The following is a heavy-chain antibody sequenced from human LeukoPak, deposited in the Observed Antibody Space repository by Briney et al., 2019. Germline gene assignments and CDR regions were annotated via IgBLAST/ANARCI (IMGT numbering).Heavy chain of an antibody. D-gene: IGHD3-22*01. CDR3: AKRGVVIRVILVGFHKEAYYFDS. CDR2: ISDSGGST. V-gene: IGHV3-23*01. CDR1: GITLSNYG. Sequence: GGSLRLSCAVSGITLSNYGMSWVRQAPGKGLEWVAGISDSGGSTNYADSVKGRFTISRDNPKNTLYLQMNSLRAEDTAVYFCAKRGVVIRVILVGFHKEAYYFDSWGQGTLVTVSS. J-gene: IGHJ4*02.